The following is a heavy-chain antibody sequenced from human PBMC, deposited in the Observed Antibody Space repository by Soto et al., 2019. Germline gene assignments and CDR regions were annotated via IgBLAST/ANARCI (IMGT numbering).Heavy chain of an antibody. CDR1: GILFTSNW. D-gene: IGHD3-3*01. Sequence: LGASLKISCKASGILFTSNWMDSARPTPGKGLAWLAIIYPGDSNTRYSPSFQGQVTISADKSTDTDYLQWISLKDSDNAIYYCAKHRTFFRASDWLVHWGQGKLVTGSS. V-gene: IGHV5-51*01. CDR3: AKHRTFFRASDWLVH. CDR2: IYPGDSNT. J-gene: IGHJ5*02.